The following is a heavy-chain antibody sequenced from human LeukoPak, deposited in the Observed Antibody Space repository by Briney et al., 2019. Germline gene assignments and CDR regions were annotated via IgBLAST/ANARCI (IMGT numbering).Heavy chain of an antibody. V-gene: IGHV4-4*07. CDR3: ARDTGYCSGACFDY. CDR1: GGSISSYY. CDR2: IYTSGST. Sequence: SETLSLTCTVSGGSISSYYWSWIRQPAGKGLEWIGRIYTSGSTNYNPSLKSRVTMSVDTSKNQFSLKLSSLTAADTAVYYCARDTGYCSGACFDYWGQGTLVTVSS. J-gene: IGHJ4*02. D-gene: IGHD5-18*01.